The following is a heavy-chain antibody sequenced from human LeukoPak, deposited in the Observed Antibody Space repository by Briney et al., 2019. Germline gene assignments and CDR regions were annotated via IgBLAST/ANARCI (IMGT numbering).Heavy chain of an antibody. CDR2: IIPIFGTA. CDR3: ARESVVAATHYYGMDV. V-gene: IGHV1-69*05. D-gene: IGHD2-15*01. J-gene: IGHJ6*02. CDR1: GGTFSSYA. Sequence: ASVKVSCKASGGTFSSYAISWVRQAPGQGLEWMGGIIPIFGTADYAQKFQGRVTITTDESTSTAYMELSSLRSEDTAVYYCARESVVAATHYYGMDVWGQGTTVTVSS.